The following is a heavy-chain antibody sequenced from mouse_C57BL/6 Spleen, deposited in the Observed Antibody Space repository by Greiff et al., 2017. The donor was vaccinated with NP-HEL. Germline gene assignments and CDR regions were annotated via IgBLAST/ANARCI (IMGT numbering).Heavy chain of an antibody. D-gene: IGHD2-4*01. V-gene: IGHV1-15*01. Sequence: VQLQESGAELVRPGASVTLSCKASGYTFTDYEMHWVKQTPVHGLEWIGAIDPETGGTAYNQKFKGKAILTADKSSSTAYMELRSLTSEDSAVYYCTRYDYDFSFAYWGQGTLVTVSA. CDR3: TRYDYDFSFAY. CDR1: GYTFTDYE. CDR2: IDPETGGT. J-gene: IGHJ3*01.